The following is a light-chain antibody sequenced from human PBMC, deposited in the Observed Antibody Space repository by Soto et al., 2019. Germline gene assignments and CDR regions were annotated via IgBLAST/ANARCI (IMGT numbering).Light chain of an antibody. CDR2: EVT. Sequence: QSALTQPPSVSGSPGQSVTISCTGTSSDVGSYNRVAWYQQLPGTAPKLMIYEVTNRPSGVPDRCSGSKSGNAASLTISGLQAEHEADYYCTSYTSSSAYVCGTGTKVTVL. CDR1: SSDVGSYNR. V-gene: IGLV2-18*02. CDR3: TSYTSSSAYV. J-gene: IGLJ1*01.